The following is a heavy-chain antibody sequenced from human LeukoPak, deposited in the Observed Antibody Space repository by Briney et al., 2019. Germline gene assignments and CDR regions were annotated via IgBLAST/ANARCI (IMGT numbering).Heavy chain of an antibody. J-gene: IGHJ4*02. CDR1: GGSISSYY. Sequence: SETLSLTCTVSGGSISSYYWSWIRQPPGKGLEWIGYIYYSGSTNYNPSLKSRVIISVDASKNQFSLKLSSVTAADTAVYYCARLGGGRGSLDYWGQGTLVTVSS. CDR2: IYYSGST. V-gene: IGHV4-59*08. CDR3: ARLGGGRGSLDY. D-gene: IGHD1-26*01.